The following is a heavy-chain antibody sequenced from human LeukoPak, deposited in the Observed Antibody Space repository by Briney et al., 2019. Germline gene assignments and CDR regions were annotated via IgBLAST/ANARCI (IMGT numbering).Heavy chain of an antibody. V-gene: IGHV1-8*01. CDR2: MNPNSGNT. CDR1: GYTFTSYD. J-gene: IGHJ4*02. D-gene: IGHD3-10*01. CDR3: ARVMHYYGSGSYFY. Sequence: ASVKVSCKASGYTFTSYDVNWVRQATGQGLEWMGWMNPNSGNTGYAQKFQGRVTMTRNTSISTAYMELSSLRSEDTAVYYCARVMHYYGSGSYFYWGQGTLVTVSS.